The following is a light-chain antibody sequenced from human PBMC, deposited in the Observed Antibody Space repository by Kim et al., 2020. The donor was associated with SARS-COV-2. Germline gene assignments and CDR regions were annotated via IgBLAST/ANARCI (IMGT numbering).Light chain of an antibody. CDR3: QPLDSYPIT. CDR1: EGISNY. CDR2: AAS. V-gene: IGKV1-9*01. J-gene: IGKJ5*01. Sequence: ASVGDRVIITCRASEGISNYLAWYQQKSGKSPKLRIYAASTLQSGVPSRFSGSGSGAEFTLTISSLQPEDFATFYCQPLDSYPITFGQGTRLEIK.